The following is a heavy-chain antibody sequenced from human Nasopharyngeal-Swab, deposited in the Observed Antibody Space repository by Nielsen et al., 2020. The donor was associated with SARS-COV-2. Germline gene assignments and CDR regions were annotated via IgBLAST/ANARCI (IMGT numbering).Heavy chain of an antibody. D-gene: IGHD6-19*01. CDR3: TTDDNSSGWYSHYFDY. CDR1: GFTFSNAW. V-gene: IGHV3-15*01. J-gene: IGHJ4*02. Sequence: GESLKISCAASGFTFSNAWMSWVRQAPGKGLEWVGRIKSKTDGGTTDYAAPVKGRFTISRDDSKNTLYLQMNSLKTEDTAVYYCTTDDNSSGWYSHYFDYWGQGTLVTVSS. CDR2: IKSKTDGGTT.